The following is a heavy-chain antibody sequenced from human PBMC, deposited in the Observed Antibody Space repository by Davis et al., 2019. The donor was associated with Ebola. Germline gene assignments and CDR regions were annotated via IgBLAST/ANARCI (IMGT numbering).Heavy chain of an antibody. CDR3: ARGPYSTRVAGRGRYFDY. CDR2: VYYSGPT. CDR1: GCSISNYF. Sequence: MPSESLSLTCTASGCSISNYFWSWIRQPPGKGLDWICYVYYSGPTDYNPSLQSRVTISLDTSKNQFSLRLNSVTAADTGVYYCARGPYSTRVAGRGRYFDYWGQGTLVTVSS. J-gene: IGHJ4*02. D-gene: IGHD6-19*01. V-gene: IGHV4-59*01.